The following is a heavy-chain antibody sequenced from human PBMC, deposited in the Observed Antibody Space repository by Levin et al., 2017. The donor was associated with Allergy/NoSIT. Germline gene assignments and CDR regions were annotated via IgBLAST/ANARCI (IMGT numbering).Heavy chain of an antibody. CDR3: AREAAVAGLGWFDP. Sequence: ASVKVSCKASGYTFTGYHMHWVRQAPGQGLEWMGWINPNNSATNYAQKFRGRVTMTRDTSISTAYMQLSSLRSDDTAVYYCAREAAVAGLGWFDPWGQGTLVTVSS. CDR1: GYTFTGYH. J-gene: IGHJ5*02. D-gene: IGHD6-19*01. V-gene: IGHV1-2*02. CDR2: INPNNSAT.